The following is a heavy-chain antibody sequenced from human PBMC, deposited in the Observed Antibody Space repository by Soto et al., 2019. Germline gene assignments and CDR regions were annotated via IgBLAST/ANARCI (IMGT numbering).Heavy chain of an antibody. CDR3: AMRIVGATISFDY. Sequence: SETLSLTCTVSGGSISSSSYYWGWIRQPPGKGLEWIGSIYYSGSTYYNPSLKSRVTISVDTSKNQFSLKLSSVTAADTAVYYCAMRIVGATISFDYWGQGTLVTVSS. J-gene: IGHJ4*02. CDR2: IYYSGST. D-gene: IGHD1-26*01. CDR1: GGSISSSSYY. V-gene: IGHV4-39*01.